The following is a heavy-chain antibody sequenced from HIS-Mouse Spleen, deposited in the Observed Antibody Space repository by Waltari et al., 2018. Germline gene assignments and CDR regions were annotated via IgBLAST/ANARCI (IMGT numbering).Heavy chain of an antibody. CDR3: ARDRELYFDY. J-gene: IGHJ4*02. Sequence: QLQLQESGPGLVKPSETLSLTCTVSGGSIISSSYYWGWIRQPPGKGLEWMGSIYYSGSTYYNPSLKSRVTISVDTSKNQFSLKLSSVTAADTAVYYCARDRELYFDYWGQGTLVTVSS. CDR2: IYYSGST. CDR1: GGSIISSSYY. D-gene: IGHD1-26*01. V-gene: IGHV4-39*07.